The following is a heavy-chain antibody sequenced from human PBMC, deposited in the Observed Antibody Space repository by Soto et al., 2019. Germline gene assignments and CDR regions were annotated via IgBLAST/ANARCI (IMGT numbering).Heavy chain of an antibody. D-gene: IGHD3-10*01. V-gene: IGHV3-23*01. CDR3: ASARHGQGSYWGFDN. CDR2: ISGGGGST. CDR1: GFIFSSYA. J-gene: IGHJ4*02. Sequence: EVQLLESGGGLVQPGGSLRLSCAASGFIFSSYALNWVRQAPGKGLEWVSSISGGGGSTNYADSVKGRFTISRDNSKNTLYLQLNSPRAEDTALYYCASARHGQGSYWGFDNWGQGTQVTVSS.